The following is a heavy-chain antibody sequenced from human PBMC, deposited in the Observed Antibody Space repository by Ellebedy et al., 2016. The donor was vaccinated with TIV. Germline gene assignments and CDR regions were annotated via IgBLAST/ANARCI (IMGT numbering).Heavy chain of an antibody. CDR3: ARLTVTSYYYYYGMDV. J-gene: IGHJ6*02. CDR1: GGSISGFY. CDR2: IYYSGST. D-gene: IGHD4-17*01. V-gene: IGHV4-59*08. Sequence: SETLSLTCTVSGGSISGFYWSWIRQPPGKGLEWIGYIYYSGSTNYNPSLKSRVTISVDTSKNQFSLKLSSVTAADTAVYYCARLTVTSYYYYYGMDVWGQGTTVTVSS.